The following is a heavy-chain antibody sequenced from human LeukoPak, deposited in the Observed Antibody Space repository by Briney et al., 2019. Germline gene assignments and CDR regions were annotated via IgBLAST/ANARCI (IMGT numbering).Heavy chain of an antibody. V-gene: IGHV3-48*02. D-gene: IGHD3-9*01. CDR1: GFTLSSYS. CDR2: ISSGSSTI. J-gene: IGHJ4*02. Sequence: TGGSLRLSCVASGFTLSSYSMNWVRQAPGKGLEWVSYISSGSSTIYYADSVKGRFTISIDNAKNSLYLQMNSLRDEDTAVYYCARGRATGRSGGDYWGQGTLVTVSS. CDR3: ARGRATGRSGGDY.